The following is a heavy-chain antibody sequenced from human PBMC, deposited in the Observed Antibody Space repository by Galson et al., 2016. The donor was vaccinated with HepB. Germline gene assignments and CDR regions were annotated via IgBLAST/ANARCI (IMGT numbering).Heavy chain of an antibody. D-gene: IGHD2/OR15-2a*01. CDR2: IFHSGRV. J-gene: IGHJ4*02. Sequence: ETLSLTCAVSGVSITSSDWWSWVRQPPGQGLEWIGKIFHSGRVNYTPSLASRVTISIDTSNNHFSLRLTSVTAADTALYYCARQYWGGPSDYWGQGTLVTVAS. V-gene: IGHV4-4*02. CDR1: GVSITSSDW. CDR3: ARQYWGGPSDY.